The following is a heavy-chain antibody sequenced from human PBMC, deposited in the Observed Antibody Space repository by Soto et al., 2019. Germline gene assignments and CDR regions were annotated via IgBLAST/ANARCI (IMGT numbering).Heavy chain of an antibody. CDR3: VRDLAHGYTGNV. CDR1: GAIVTSGENY. CDR2: IYDSGVT. J-gene: IGHJ3*01. Sequence: LSLTCSVSGAIVTSGENYWSWVRPPPGKGLEWLGYIYDSGVTSYTPALKSRVTLSLDRPNNQVSLKLRSVTAADTAVYICVRDLAHGYTGNVWGHG. V-gene: IGHV4-30-4*08. D-gene: IGHD5-18*01.